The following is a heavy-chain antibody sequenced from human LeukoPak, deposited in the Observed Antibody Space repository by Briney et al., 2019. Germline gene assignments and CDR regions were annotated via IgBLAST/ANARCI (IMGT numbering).Heavy chain of an antibody. V-gene: IGHV3-48*01. CDR3: ARALGYSYGYAVDY. Sequence: GGSLSLFCAASGFIFSNYNMIWLRQPPGKRLMWLSYLSSSSGNIYYADYVKGRFTIAADNAKNSLYLQINSLRAEDTAVYYCARALGYSYGYAVDYWGQGTLVTVSS. D-gene: IGHD5-18*01. CDR2: LSSSSGNI. J-gene: IGHJ4*02. CDR1: GFIFSNYN.